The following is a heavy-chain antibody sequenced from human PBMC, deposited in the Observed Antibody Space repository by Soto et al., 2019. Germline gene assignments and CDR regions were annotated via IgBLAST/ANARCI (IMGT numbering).Heavy chain of an antibody. Sequence: GGSLRLSCAASGFTFSSYAINWVRQAPGKGLEWVSFLSSSSGYIYYADSVKGRFTISRDNAKNSLYLQMNSLRAEDTAVYYCARGSEVLRYFDWLKKENNWFDPWGQGTLVTVSS. D-gene: IGHD3-9*01. CDR3: ARGSEVLRYFDWLKKENNWFDP. V-gene: IGHV3-21*01. J-gene: IGHJ5*02. CDR1: GFTFSSYA. CDR2: LSSSSGYI.